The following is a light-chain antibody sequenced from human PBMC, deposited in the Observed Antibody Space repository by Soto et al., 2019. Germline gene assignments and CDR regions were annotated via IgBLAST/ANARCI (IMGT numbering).Light chain of an antibody. Sequence: EIALTQSPGTLSLSPGVRATLSCRASQSVSSSYLAWYQQKPGQAPRLLIYGASSRATGIPDRFSGSGSGTDFTLTISGLEPEDFAVYCCQQYGSSWLSFGGGTKVEIK. J-gene: IGKJ4*01. CDR3: QQYGSSWLS. CDR2: GAS. CDR1: QSVSSSY. V-gene: IGKV3-20*01.